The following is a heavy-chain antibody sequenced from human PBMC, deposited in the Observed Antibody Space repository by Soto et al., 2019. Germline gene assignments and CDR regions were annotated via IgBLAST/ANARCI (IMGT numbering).Heavy chain of an antibody. CDR2: IVVGSGNT. J-gene: IGHJ6*02. CDR1: GFTXNSSA. D-gene: IGHD3-10*01. Sequence: SXKVSCRASGFTXNSSAVQLVRQARGQRLEWIGWIVVGSGNTNYAQKFQERVTITRDMSTSTAYMELSSLRSEDTALYYCAAADGSGSRFYYYYDGMDVWGQGTTVTVSS. V-gene: IGHV1-58*01. CDR3: AAADGSGSRFYYYYDGMDV.